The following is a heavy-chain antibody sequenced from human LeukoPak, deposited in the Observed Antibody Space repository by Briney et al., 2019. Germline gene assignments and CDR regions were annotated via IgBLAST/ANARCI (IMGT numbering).Heavy chain of an antibody. CDR1: GFTFSIYS. CDR2: ISSSSSYI. J-gene: IGHJ3*02. D-gene: IGHD6-13*01. CDR3: ARGDSRGAFDI. Sequence: GGSLRLSCAASGFTFSIYSMNWVRQAPGKGLEWVSSISSSSSYIYYTDSVKGRFTISRDNAKNSLYLQLNSLRAEDTAVYYCARGDSRGAFDIWGQGTLVTVSS. V-gene: IGHV3-21*01.